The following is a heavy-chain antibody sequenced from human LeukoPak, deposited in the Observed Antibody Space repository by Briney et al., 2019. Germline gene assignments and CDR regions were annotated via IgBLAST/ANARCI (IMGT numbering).Heavy chain of an antibody. V-gene: IGHV3-66*01. Sequence: PGGSLRLSCAASGFSISHYYMTWVRHTPGKGLDWVSVIYTGGGTNYGNSVKGRFTISRDNSKNTLYLQMNSLRADDTAIYYCARGQAYCGADCYSDWGQGTLVTVSS. CDR1: GFSISHYY. J-gene: IGHJ4*02. CDR3: ARGQAYCGADCYSD. D-gene: IGHD2-21*02. CDR2: IYTGGGT.